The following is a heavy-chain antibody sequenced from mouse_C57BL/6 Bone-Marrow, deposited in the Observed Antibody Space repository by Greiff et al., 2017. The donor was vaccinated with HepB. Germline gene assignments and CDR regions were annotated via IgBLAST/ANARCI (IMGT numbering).Heavy chain of an antibody. D-gene: IGHD2-1*01. CDR3: ARRGIYYGISYYAMDY. CDR1: GYTFTSYW. J-gene: IGHJ4*01. V-gene: IGHV1-61*01. Sequence: QVQLQQPGAELVRPGSSVKLSCKASGYTFTSYWMDWVKQRPGQGLEWIGNIYPSDSETHYNQKFKDKATLTVDKSSSTAYMQLSSLTSEDSAVYYCARRGIYYGISYYAMDYWGQGTSVTVSS. CDR2: IYPSDSET.